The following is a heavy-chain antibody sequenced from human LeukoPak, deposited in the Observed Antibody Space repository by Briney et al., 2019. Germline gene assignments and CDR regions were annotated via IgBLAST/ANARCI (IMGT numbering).Heavy chain of an antibody. Sequence: ASVKVSCKASGYTFTSYGISWVRQAPGQGLEWMGWISGYNGKTNYAEEFQGRVTMTTDTSTSTAYMELRSLRSDDTAVYYCAREESQNYDILTGYYKGDAFDIWGQGTMVTVSS. D-gene: IGHD3-9*01. CDR3: AREESQNYDILTGYYKGDAFDI. CDR2: ISGYNGKT. J-gene: IGHJ3*02. V-gene: IGHV1-18*01. CDR1: GYTFTSYG.